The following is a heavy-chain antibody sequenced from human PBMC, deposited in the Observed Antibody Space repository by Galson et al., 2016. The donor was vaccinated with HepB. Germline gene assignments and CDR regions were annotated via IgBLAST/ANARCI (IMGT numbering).Heavy chain of an antibody. J-gene: IGHJ5*02. V-gene: IGHV4-59*02. CDR1: GGSVSSYY. CDR2: ISDTGST. CDR3: AKRVCVGVRCYYWDNNWFDP. Sequence: ETLSLTCTVSGGSVSSYYWSWIRQPPGKGLQWIGYISDTGSTNYNPSLKSRVIISIDTSKNQLSLNLTSVTAADTAVFYCAKRVCVGVRCYYWDNNWFDPWGQGTLVTVSS. D-gene: IGHD2-21*01.